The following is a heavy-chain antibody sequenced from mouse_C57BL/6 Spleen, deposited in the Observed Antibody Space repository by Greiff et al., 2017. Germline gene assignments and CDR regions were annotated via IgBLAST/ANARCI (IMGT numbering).Heavy chain of an antibody. CDR1: GYTFTDYE. CDR2: IDPETGGT. CDR3: TPNSSGRGYFDY. Sequence: VQLQQSGAELVRPGASVTLSCKASGYTFTDYEMHWVKQTPVHGLEWIGAIDPETGGTAYNQKFKGKAILTADKSSSTAYMELRSLTSEDSAVYYCTPNSSGRGYFDYWGQGTTLTVSS. D-gene: IGHD3-2*02. J-gene: IGHJ2*01. V-gene: IGHV1-15*01.